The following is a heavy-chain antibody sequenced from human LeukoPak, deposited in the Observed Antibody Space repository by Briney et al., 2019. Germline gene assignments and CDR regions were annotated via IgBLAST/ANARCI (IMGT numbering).Heavy chain of an antibody. J-gene: IGHJ4*02. CDR3: ARRAPGTTATFDY. Sequence: GGSLRLSCAASGFTVSTNYMTWVRQAPGKGLEWLSIIYAGGGTFYADSVKGRFTISRDNSENTLYLQVNSLRPEDTAVYYCARRAPGTTATFDYWGQGTLVTVSA. CDR1: GFTVSTNY. V-gene: IGHV3-53*01. CDR2: IYAGGGT. D-gene: IGHD1-1*01.